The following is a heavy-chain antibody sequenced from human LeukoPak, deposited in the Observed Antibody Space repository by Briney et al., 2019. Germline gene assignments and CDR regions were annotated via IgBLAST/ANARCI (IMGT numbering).Heavy chain of an antibody. D-gene: IGHD3-22*01. Sequence: GGSLRLSCAASGFTFSSYAMSWVSQAPGKGLEWVSAISGSGGSTYYADSVKGRFTISRDNSKNTLYLQMNSLRAEDTAVYHCATSLPLTMIVFEPHDYWGQGTLVTVSS. V-gene: IGHV3-23*01. CDR1: GFTFSSYA. J-gene: IGHJ4*02. CDR3: ATSLPLTMIVFEPHDY. CDR2: ISGSGGST.